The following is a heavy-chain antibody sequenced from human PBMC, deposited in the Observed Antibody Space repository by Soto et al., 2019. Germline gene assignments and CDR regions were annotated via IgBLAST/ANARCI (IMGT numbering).Heavy chain of an antibody. D-gene: IGHD2-8*01. Sequence: GSLRLSCTASGFTFSSYCMNWVRPAPGKGLEWVSSISSSSSYIYYADSVKGRFTISRDNAKNSLYLQMNSLRAEDTAVYYCARDQGTNGVCYAIDYWGQGTLVTVSS. CDR1: GFTFSSYC. V-gene: IGHV3-21*01. J-gene: IGHJ4*02. CDR3: ARDQGTNGVCYAIDY. CDR2: ISSSSSYI.